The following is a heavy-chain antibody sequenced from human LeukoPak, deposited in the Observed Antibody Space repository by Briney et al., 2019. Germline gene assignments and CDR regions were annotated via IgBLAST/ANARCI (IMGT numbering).Heavy chain of an antibody. CDR2: ISYDGSNK. CDR3: AKAPLSARWAVTTILYIDY. CDR1: GFTFSSYA. Sequence: GGSLRLSCAASGFTFSSYAMHWVRQAPGKGLEWVAVISYDGSNKYYADSVKGRFTISRDNSKNTLYLQMNSLRAEDTAVYYCAKAPLSARWAVTTILYIDYWGQGTLVTVSS. J-gene: IGHJ4*02. D-gene: IGHD4-17*01. V-gene: IGHV3-30*04.